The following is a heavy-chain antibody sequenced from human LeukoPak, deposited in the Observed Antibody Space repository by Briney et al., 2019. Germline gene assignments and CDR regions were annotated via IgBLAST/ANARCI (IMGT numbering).Heavy chain of an antibody. CDR3: AKGGPGGGGYFDD. V-gene: IGHV3-23*01. Sequence: GGSLRLSCAASGFTFSSYIMSWVRQAPGKGLEWVSLIGGSGDSTYYADSVKGRFTISRDNSKNTLYLRMNSLRADDTAVYYLAKGGPGGGGYFDDWGQGTLVTVSS. D-gene: IGHD3-10*01. J-gene: IGHJ4*02. CDR2: IGGSGDST. CDR1: GFTFSSYI.